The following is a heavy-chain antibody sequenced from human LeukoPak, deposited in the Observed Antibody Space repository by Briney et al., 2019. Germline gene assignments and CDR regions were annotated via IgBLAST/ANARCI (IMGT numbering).Heavy chain of an antibody. J-gene: IGHJ4*02. V-gene: IGHV3-9*03. CDR1: GFTFDGYA. CDR2: ISWNSDSI. D-gene: IGHD6-19*01. Sequence: PGGSLRLSCAASGFTFDGYAMHWVRQAPGKGLEWVSGISWNSDSIGYADSVKGRFTISRDNAKNSLYLQMNSLSPEDMALYYCAKDTSGWYIGYFDYWGQGTLVTVSS. CDR3: AKDTSGWYIGYFDY.